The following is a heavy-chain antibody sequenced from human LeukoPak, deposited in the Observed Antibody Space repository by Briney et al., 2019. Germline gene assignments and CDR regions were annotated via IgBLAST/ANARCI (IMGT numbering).Heavy chain of an antibody. CDR2: INPSGGST. V-gene: IGHV1-46*01. Sequence: ASVKVSCKASGYTFTNYYIHWVRQAPGQGLEWMGIINPSGGSTSYAQKFQGRVTMTRDTSTSTVYMELSSLRSEVTAVYYCAREGSIVVTYWFDPWGQGTLVTVSS. CDR1: GYTFTNYY. CDR3: AREGSIVVTYWFDP. D-gene: IGHD3-22*01. J-gene: IGHJ5*02.